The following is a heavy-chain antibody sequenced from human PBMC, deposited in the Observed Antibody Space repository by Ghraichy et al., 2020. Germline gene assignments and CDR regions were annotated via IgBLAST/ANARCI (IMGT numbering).Heavy chain of an antibody. J-gene: IGHJ5*02. Sequence: GGSLRLSCAASGFTFSSYGMHWVRQAPGKGLEWVAVIWYDGSNKYYADSVKGRFTISRDNSKNTLYLQMNSLRAEDTAVYYCARDPRGGRIAAAGPRGRWFDPWGQGTLVTVSS. CDR3: ARDPRGGRIAAAGPRGRWFDP. CDR1: GFTFSSYG. D-gene: IGHD6-13*01. V-gene: IGHV3-33*01. CDR2: IWYDGSNK.